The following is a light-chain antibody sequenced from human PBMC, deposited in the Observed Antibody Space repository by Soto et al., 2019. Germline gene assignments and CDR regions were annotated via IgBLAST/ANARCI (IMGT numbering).Light chain of an antibody. V-gene: IGKV3-20*01. CDR1: QSVSSSQSVSNNY. CDR2: GAS. Sequence: EIVLTQSPGTLSLSPGERATLSCRASQSVSSSQSVSNNYSAWYQQRPGQAPRLLIYGASTRATGIPDRFSGRGSGTDFTLTISRLEPEDFAVYYCQQYGSSPGTFGQGTKVEIK. CDR3: QQYGSSPGT. J-gene: IGKJ1*01.